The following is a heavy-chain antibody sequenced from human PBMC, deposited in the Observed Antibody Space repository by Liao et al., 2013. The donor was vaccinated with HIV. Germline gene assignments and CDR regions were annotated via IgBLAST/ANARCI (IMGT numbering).Heavy chain of an antibody. CDR3: AREGGEVXRRXRTY. V-gene: IGHV4-61*02. CDR1: GGSISSGSHY. Sequence: QVQLQESGPGLVKPSQTLSLICSVSGGSISSGSHYWSWIRQPAGKGLEWIGRVYSSGSTDYNPSLKSRVTISADTSKNQFSLQLSSVTAADTAVYYCAREGGEVXRRXRTYWG. D-gene: IGHD3-16*01. J-gene: IGHJ4*01. CDR2: VYSSGST.